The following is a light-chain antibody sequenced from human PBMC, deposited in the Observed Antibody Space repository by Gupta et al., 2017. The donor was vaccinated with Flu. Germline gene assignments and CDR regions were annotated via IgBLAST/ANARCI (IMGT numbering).Light chain of an antibody. V-gene: IGLV1-40*01. J-gene: IGLJ3*02. Sequence: QSPLPPPPSLSGAPGPRVIISSAGSSSNIGAGYDVQWYQQLPGTAPKLLIYGKNHRPSGVPDRFSGYNSGTSGSLAITGLQPEDEADYYCQSFDLSLSSWLFGGGTKLTVL. CDR3: QSFDLSLSSWL. CDR2: GKN. CDR1: SSNIGAGYD.